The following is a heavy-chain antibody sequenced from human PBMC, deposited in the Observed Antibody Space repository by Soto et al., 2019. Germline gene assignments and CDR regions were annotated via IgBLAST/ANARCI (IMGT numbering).Heavy chain of an antibody. Sequence: QVQLVESGGGVVQPGRSLRLSCAASGFSFSSYAMHWVRQAPRKGLEWVAVISYDGSNKYYADSVKGRFTISRDNSKNTLYLQMNSLSAEDTAVYYCVRDMSSEVPFDYWGQGTLVTVSS. D-gene: IGHD6-25*01. CDR2: ISYDGSNK. CDR3: VRDMSSEVPFDY. CDR1: GFSFSSYA. V-gene: IGHV3-30-3*01. J-gene: IGHJ4*02.